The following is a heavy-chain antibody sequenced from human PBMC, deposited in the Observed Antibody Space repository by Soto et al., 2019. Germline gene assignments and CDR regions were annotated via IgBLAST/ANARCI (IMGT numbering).Heavy chain of an antibody. CDR3: AKVMWYSSGFGLFGWDV. CDR2: ISGSGGST. CDR1: GFTFSSYA. J-gene: IGHJ6*02. V-gene: IGHV3-23*01. Sequence: EVQLLESGGGLVQPGGSLRLSCAASGFTFSSYAMSWVRQAPGKGLEWVSAISGSGGSTYYADSVKGRFTISRDNSKNTLYLQMNSLRAEDTAVYYCAKVMWYSSGFGLFGWDVWGQGTTVTVSS. D-gene: IGHD6-19*01.